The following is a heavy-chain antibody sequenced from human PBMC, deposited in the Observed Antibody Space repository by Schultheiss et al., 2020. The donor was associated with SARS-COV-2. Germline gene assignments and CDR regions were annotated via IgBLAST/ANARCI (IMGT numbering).Heavy chain of an antibody. Sequence: SETLSLTCAVYGGSFSGYYWSWIRQPPGKGLEWIGEINHSGSTNYNPSLKSRVTISVDTSKNQFSLKLSSVTAADTAVYYCARVPYGSLVGSITWGQGTLVTVSS. CDR1: GGSFSGYY. J-gene: IGHJ5*02. D-gene: IGHD3-10*01. V-gene: IGHV4-34*01. CDR3: ARVPYGSLVGSIT. CDR2: INHSGST.